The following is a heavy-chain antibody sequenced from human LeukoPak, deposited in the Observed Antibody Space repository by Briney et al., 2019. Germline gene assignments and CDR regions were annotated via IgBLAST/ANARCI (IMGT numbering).Heavy chain of an antibody. J-gene: IGHJ6*03. CDR3: ARGQFRTHRYSSRYYYYYMDV. CDR1: GGTFSSYA. V-gene: IGHV1-69*05. D-gene: IGHD1-1*01. CDR2: IIPIFGTA. Sequence: SVTVSCKASGGTFSSYAISSVRQAPGQGLAWMGGIIPIFGTANYAQKFQGRVTITTDESTSTAYMELSSLRSEDTAVYYCARGQFRTHRYSSRYYYYYMDVWGKGTTVTVSS.